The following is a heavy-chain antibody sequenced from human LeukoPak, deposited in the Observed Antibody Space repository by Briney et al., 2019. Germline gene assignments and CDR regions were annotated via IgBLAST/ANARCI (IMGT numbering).Heavy chain of an antibody. CDR3: AREGLYCSSTSCYYYYGMDV. CDR2: IYSGGST. CDR1: GFTVSSNY. V-gene: IGHV3-66*01. J-gene: IGHJ6*02. Sequence: PGGSLRLSCAASGFTVSSNYMSWVRQAPGKGLEWVSVIYSGGSTYYADSVKGRFTISRDNSKNTLYLQMNSLRAEDTAVYYCAREGLYCSSTSCYYYYGMDVWGQGTTVTVSS. D-gene: IGHD2-2*01.